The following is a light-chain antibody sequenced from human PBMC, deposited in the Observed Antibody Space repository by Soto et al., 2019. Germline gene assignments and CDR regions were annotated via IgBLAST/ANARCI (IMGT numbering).Light chain of an antibody. J-gene: IGKJ4*01. Sequence: EIGMTQSPATLSVAPCERATLSCRASQSVSSNLAWYQQKPGQAPRLLIYGASTRATGIPARFSGSGSGTEFTLTISSLQSEDFAVYYCQKYNEWPLTFGGGTKVDI. CDR1: QSVSSN. V-gene: IGKV3-15*01. CDR2: GAS. CDR3: QKYNEWPLT.